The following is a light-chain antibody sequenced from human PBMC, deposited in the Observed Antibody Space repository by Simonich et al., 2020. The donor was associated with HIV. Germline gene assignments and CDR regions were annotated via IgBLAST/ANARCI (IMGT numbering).Light chain of an antibody. CDR2: AAS. V-gene: IGKV1-39*01. J-gene: IGKJ2*01. CDR1: QSISNY. Sequence: DIQMTQSPSSLSASVGDRVTITCRTSQSISNYLNWYQQKPGKAPKLLIYAASKLQIGVPSRFSGSGSGTDFTLTISSLQPEDFATYYCQQSYSSLSYTFGLGTKLEIK. CDR3: QQSYSSLSYT.